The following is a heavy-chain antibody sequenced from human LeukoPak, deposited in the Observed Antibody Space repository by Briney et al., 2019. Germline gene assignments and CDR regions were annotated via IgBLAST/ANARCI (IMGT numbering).Heavy chain of an antibody. V-gene: IGHV3-21*01. J-gene: IGHJ4*02. Sequence: PGGSLRLSCAASGFTFSSYSMNWVRQAPGKGLEGVSSISSGSTYIYYADSVKGRFTISRDNAKTSLYLQMNSLRAEDTAVYYCARLGYCSGGSCSSFDYWGQGTLVTVSS. CDR3: ARLGYCSGGSCSSFDY. CDR1: GFTFSSYS. CDR2: ISSGSTYI. D-gene: IGHD2-15*01.